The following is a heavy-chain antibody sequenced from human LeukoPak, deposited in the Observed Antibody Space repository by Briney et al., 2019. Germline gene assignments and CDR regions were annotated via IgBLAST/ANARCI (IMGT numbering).Heavy chain of an antibody. CDR3: ARAPCSGGSCYSSY. V-gene: IGHV3-30-3*01. D-gene: IGHD2-15*01. CDR2: ISYDGGNK. J-gene: IGHJ4*02. CDR1: GFTFGNYA. Sequence: GGSLRLSCAASGFTFGNYAVHWVRQAPGKGLEWVAVISYDGGNKFYADSVKGRSTISRDNSKNTLYLQMNSLRAEDTAVYYCARAPCSGGSCYSSYWGQGTLVTVSS.